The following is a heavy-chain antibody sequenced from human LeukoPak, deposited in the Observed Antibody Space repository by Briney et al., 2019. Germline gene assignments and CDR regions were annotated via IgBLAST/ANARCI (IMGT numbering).Heavy chain of an antibody. D-gene: IGHD4-11*01. CDR3: ARRLHFRYYFDY. Sequence: SETLSLTCAVYGGSFSGYSWSWIRQPPGKGLEWIGKISHSGSTNYNPSLKSRVTVSVDTSKNQFSLKLSSVTAADTTVYYCARRLHFRYYFDYWGQGTLVTVSS. V-gene: IGHV4-34*01. CDR2: ISHSGST. J-gene: IGHJ4*02. CDR1: GGSFSGYS.